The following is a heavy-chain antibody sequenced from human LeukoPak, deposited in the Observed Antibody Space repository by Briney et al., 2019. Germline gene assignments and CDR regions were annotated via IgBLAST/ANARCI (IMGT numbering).Heavy chain of an antibody. CDR2: IYHSGST. Sequence: SETLSLTCTVSGGSISSGGYYWSWIRQPPGKGLEWIGYIYHSGSTYYNPSLKSRVTISVDTSKNQFSLKLSSVTAADTAVYYCAVTTGDDAFDIWGQGTMVTVSS. CDR3: AVTTGDDAFDI. D-gene: IGHD4-17*01. V-gene: IGHV4-30-2*01. CDR1: GGSISSGGYY. J-gene: IGHJ3*02.